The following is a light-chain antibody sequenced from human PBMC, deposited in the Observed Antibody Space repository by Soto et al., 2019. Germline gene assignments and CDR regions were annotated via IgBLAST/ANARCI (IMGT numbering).Light chain of an antibody. J-gene: IGLJ3*02. CDR3: QTWGTGPWV. CDR1: SGHNSYA. CDR2: INNDGSH. Sequence: QAVVTQSPSASASLGASVKLTCTLSSGHNSYAIAWHQQQPEKGPRYVMKINNDGSHIKGDGIPDRFSGSSSGAERYLTISSLQSEDEDDYYCQTWGTGPWVFGGGTKLTVL. V-gene: IGLV4-69*02.